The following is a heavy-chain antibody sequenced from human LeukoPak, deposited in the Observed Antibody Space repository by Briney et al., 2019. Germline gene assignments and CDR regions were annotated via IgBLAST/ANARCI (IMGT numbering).Heavy chain of an antibody. CDR3: ARVIAFRGYMDV. Sequence: GGSLRLSCEASGFTFSTYWMSWVRQAPGKGLEWVANIKQDGSQTYHADSVKGRFTISRDNAKNSLYLQMNSLRAEDTAVYYCARVIAFRGYMDVWGKGTTVTVSS. CDR2: IKQDGSQT. J-gene: IGHJ6*03. D-gene: IGHD6-13*01. V-gene: IGHV3-7*04. CDR1: GFTFSTYW.